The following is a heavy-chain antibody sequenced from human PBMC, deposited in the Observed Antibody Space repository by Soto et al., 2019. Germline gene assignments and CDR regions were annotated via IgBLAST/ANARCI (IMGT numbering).Heavy chain of an antibody. CDR3: ARDATLTGGAFDI. Sequence: QVQLQESGPGLVKPSQTLSLTCTVSGGSISSGGYYWSWIRQHPGKGLEWIGYIYYSGSTYYNPSLKSRVXXSXDXXKNQFSLKLSSVTAADTAVYYCARDATLTGGAFDIWGQGTMVTVSS. CDR1: GGSISSGGYY. CDR2: IYYSGST. V-gene: IGHV4-31*03. J-gene: IGHJ3*02. D-gene: IGHD3-9*01.